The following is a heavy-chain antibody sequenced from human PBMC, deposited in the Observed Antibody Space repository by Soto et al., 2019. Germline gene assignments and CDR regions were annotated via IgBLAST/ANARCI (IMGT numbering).Heavy chain of an antibody. CDR1: GDSIVDNY. D-gene: IGHD3-16*01. J-gene: IGHJ5*02. V-gene: IGHV4-59*01. Sequence: PSETLSLTCTVSGDSIVDNYWSWIRQPPGKGLEWIGYIYYNGSTNYNPALKSRVTLSVDTSRNQVSLKLRSVTASDTAVYYCARDPTQGVYAFTWFDPWGQGTLVTVS. CDR3: ARDPTQGVYAFTWFDP. CDR2: IYYNGST.